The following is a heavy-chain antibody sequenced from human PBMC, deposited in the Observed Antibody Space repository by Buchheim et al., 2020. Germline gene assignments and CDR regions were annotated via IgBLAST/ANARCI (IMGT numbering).Heavy chain of an antibody. CDR3: ARGTGQIVYFYGMDV. V-gene: IGHV4-34*01. D-gene: IGHD2-21*01. CDR2: FNYDART. J-gene: IGHJ6*02. CDR1: DGSFSSFY. Sequence: QVLLQQGGARLLKPSETLSLTCDVSDGSFSSFYWTWIRQPPGKGLEWIGEFNYDARTYYSPSLKSRVIISLDRSRNQFSLNLRSVTAADTGVYYCARGTGQIVYFYGMDVWGQGTT.